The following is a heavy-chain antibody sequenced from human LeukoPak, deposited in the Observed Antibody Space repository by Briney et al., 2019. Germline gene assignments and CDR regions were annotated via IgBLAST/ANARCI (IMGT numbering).Heavy chain of an antibody. CDR1: GGSISSYY. V-gene: IGHV4-59*12. CDR3: AAGWSARYNWFDP. Sequence: NASETLSLTCTVSGGSISSYYWSWIRQPPGKGLEWIGYIYYSGSTNYNPSLKSRVTISVDTSKNQFSLKLSSVTAADTAVYYCAAGWSARYNWFDPWGQGTLVTVSS. D-gene: IGHD6-19*01. J-gene: IGHJ5*02. CDR2: IYYSGST.